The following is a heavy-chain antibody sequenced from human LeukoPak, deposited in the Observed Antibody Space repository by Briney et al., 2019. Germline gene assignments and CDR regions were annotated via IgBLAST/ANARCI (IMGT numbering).Heavy chain of an antibody. Sequence: SETLSLTCTVSGGSISSGGYYWSWIRQDPGKGLEWIGYIYYSGSTYYNPSLKSRVTISVDTSKNQFSLKLSSVTAADTAVYYCARIDAPPFSTIAGRGPFDSWGQGTLVTVSS. CDR3: ARIDAPPFSTIAGRGPFDS. D-gene: IGHD6-6*01. V-gene: IGHV4-31*03. CDR1: GGSISSGGYY. J-gene: IGHJ4*02. CDR2: IYYSGST.